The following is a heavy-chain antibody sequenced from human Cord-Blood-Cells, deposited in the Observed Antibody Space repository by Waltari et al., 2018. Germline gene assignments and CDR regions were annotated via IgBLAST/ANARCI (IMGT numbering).Heavy chain of an antibody. J-gene: IGHJ3*02. CDR1: GGSISIYY. V-gene: IGHV4-4*07. Sequence: QVQLQESGPGLVKPSETLSLTCTGPGGSISIYYRSWIRQPAGKGLGWIGRIYTSGSTNYNPSLKSRVNMSVDTSKNQFSLKLSSVTAADTAVYYCARNDYYDSSGYYYKAFDIWGQGTMVTVSS. CDR2: IYTSGST. CDR3: ARNDYYDSSGYYYKAFDI. D-gene: IGHD3-22*01.